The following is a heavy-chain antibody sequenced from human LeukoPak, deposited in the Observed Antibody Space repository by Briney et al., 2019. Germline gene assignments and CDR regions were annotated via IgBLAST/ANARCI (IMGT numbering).Heavy chain of an antibody. CDR2: IYDNGNT. CDR3: ATGETGSTLGGY. Sequence: PSETLSLTCTVPGGPLSAYYWTWIRQPPGKGLEWIGYIYDNGNTNYNPSLKSRVTISVDTSKNQISLKLTSVTAADTAVYYCATGETGSTLGGYWGQGTLVTVSS. D-gene: IGHD1-1*01. CDR1: GGPLSAYY. J-gene: IGHJ4*02. V-gene: IGHV4-59*01.